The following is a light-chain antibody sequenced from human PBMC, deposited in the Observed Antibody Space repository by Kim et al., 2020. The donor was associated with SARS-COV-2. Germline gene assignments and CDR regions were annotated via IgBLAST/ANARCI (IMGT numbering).Light chain of an antibody. V-gene: IGKV3-15*01. J-gene: IGKJ5*01. CDR3: QQYNNWPGIT. CDR1: QSFSRK. Sequence: SRGERVTVSCRASQSFSRKVAWDQHKRGQAPRLLIYDASTRATGVPARFSGSGSGTDFTLTIGSLQSEDSAVYYCQQYNNWPGITFGQGTRLEIK. CDR2: DAS.